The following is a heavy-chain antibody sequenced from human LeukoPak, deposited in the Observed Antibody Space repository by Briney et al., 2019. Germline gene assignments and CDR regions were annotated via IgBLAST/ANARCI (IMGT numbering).Heavy chain of an antibody. CDR3: AKDSAHCSGGTCYLLAFDI. J-gene: IGHJ3*02. CDR2: ISGSGGST. V-gene: IGHV3-23*01. D-gene: IGHD2-15*01. Sequence: GGSLRLSCAASGFILSNYRMNWVRQAPGKGLEWVSAISGSGGSTYYADSVKGRFTISRDNSKNTMYLQMSSLRAEDTAVYYCAKDSAHCSGGTCYLLAFDIWGQGTMVTVSS. CDR1: GFILSNYR.